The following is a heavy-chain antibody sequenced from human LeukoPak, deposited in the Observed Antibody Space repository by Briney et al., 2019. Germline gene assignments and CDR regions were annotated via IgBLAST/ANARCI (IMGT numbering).Heavy chain of an antibody. D-gene: IGHD5-12*01. CDR1: GFTFSSYA. Sequence: GGSLRLSCAASGFTFSSYAMSWVRQAPGKGLEWVSAISGSGGSTYYADSVKGRLTISRDNAKNSLYLQMNSMRAEDTAVYYCASKGRRGYDAFDIWGQGTMVTVSS. V-gene: IGHV3-23*01. CDR3: ASKGRRGYDAFDI. J-gene: IGHJ3*02. CDR2: ISGSGGST.